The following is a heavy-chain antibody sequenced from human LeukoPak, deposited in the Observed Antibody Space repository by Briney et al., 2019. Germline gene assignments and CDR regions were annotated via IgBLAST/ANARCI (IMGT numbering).Heavy chain of an antibody. D-gene: IGHD3/OR15-3a*01. CDR1: GFTVSSNY. V-gene: IGHV3-53*05. CDR3: ARERTGYYMAC. Sequence: GGSLRLSCAASGFTVSSNYMSWVRQTPGKGLEWVSVIYSGGSSYYADSVKGRFTISRDNSKNTLYLQMNSLRAEDTAVYYCARERTGYYMACWGQGTLVTVS. CDR2: IYSGGSS. J-gene: IGHJ4*02.